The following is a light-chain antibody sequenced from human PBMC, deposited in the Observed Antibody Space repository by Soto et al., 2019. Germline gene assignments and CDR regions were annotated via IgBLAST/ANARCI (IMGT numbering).Light chain of an antibody. J-gene: IGKJ2*01. CDR3: QQYGSSPPYT. V-gene: IGKV3-20*01. CDR2: GAS. CDR1: HSVSSSY. Sequence: EIVLTQSPGTLSLSPGERATLSCRASHSVSSSYLAWYQQKPGQAPRLLIYGASSRATGIPDRFSGSGSGTDFPLTISRLEPEDFAVYYCQQYGSSPPYTFGQGTTLEIK.